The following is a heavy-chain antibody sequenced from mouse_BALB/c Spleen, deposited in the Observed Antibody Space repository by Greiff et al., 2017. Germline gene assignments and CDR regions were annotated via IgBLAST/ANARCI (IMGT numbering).Heavy chain of an antibody. CDR1: GFTFSDYG. CDR2: ISNLAYSI. Sequence: EVQGVESGGGLVQPGGSRTLSCAASGFTFSDYGMAWVRQSPGKGPEWVAFISNLAYSIYYADTVTGRFPISRENAKNTLYLEMSSLRSEDTAMYYCARERPYGYFDYWGQGTTLTVSS. V-gene: IGHV5-15*02. J-gene: IGHJ2*01. CDR3: ARERPYGYFDY. D-gene: IGHD1-1*02.